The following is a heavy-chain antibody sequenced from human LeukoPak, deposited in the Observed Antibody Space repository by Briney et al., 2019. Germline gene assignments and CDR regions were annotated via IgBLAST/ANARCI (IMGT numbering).Heavy chain of an antibody. CDR3: ARETSYYDFWSGYYTANWFDP. Sequence: SETLSLTCTVSGGSISSYYWSWIRQPPGKGLEWIGYLYYSGSTNYNPSLKSRVTISVDTSKNQFSLKLSSVTAADTAVYYCARETSYYDFWSGYYTANWFDPWGQGTLVTVSS. J-gene: IGHJ5*02. V-gene: IGHV4-59*01. D-gene: IGHD3-3*01. CDR2: LYYSGST. CDR1: GGSISSYY.